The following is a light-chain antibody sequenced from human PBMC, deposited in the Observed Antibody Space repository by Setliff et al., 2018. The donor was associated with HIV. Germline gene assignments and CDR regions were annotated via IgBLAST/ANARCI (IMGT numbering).Light chain of an antibody. CDR2: SNN. J-gene: IGLJ3*02. CDR3: AAWEDSLSGWV. Sequence: QSVLAQPPSASGTPGQRVTISCSGSSSNIGTIAVYWYQQLPGTAPKLLLYSNNHRPSGVPDRFSGSKSGTSASLAISGLQPEDEADYFCAAWEDSLSGWVFGGGTK. V-gene: IGLV1-44*01. CDR1: SSNIGTIA.